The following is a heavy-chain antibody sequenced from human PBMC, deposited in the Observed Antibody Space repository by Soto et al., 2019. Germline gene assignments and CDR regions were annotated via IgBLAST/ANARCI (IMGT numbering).Heavy chain of an antibody. CDR1: GFTFSLYG. V-gene: IGHV3-7*03. J-gene: IGHJ4*02. CDR3: ARDESGVYINYRFDY. D-gene: IGHD3-16*02. CDR2: IKQDGSGM. Sequence: EVQLVESGGGLVQPGGSLRLSCAASGFTFSLYGMSWVRQAPGNGLEWVANIKQDGSGMYYVDSVKGRYTISRDNAKNSLYLQMNSLRVEDTAVYYCARDESGVYINYRFDYWGQGPLVTVSS.